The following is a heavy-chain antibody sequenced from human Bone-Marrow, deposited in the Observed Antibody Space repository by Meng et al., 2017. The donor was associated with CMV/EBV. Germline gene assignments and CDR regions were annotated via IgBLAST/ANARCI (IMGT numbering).Heavy chain of an antibody. J-gene: IGHJ4*02. Sequence: AVYGGSFSGSYWSWIRQPPGKGLEWIGEINHSGSTNYNPSLKSRVTISVDTSKNQFSLKLSSVTAADTAVYYCARDHQMATIGTPFDYWGQGTLVPSPQ. V-gene: IGHV4-34*01. CDR1: GGSFSGSY. CDR2: INHSGST. CDR3: ARDHQMATIGTPFDY. D-gene: IGHD5-24*01.